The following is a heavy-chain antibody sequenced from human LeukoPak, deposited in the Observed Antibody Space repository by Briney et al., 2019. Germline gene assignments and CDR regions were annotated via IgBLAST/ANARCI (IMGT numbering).Heavy chain of an antibody. Sequence: ASVKVCCKASGYTFTSFGISWVRQAPGQGLEWMGWSSAYTGNTNYAQNLQGRVTMTTDTSTSTAYMELRSLRSDDTAVYYCAREGCSTTSCYLRAFDIWGQGTMVTVSS. V-gene: IGHV1-18*04. J-gene: IGHJ3*02. CDR3: AREGCSTTSCYLRAFDI. CDR2: SSAYTGNT. CDR1: GYTFTSFG. D-gene: IGHD2-2*01.